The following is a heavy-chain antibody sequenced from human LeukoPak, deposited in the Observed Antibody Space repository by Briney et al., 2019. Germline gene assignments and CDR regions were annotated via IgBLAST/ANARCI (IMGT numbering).Heavy chain of an antibody. CDR1: GGSISSYY. CDR2: IYYSGST. V-gene: IGHV4-59*12. J-gene: IGHJ4*02. Sequence: SETLSLTCTVSGGSISSYYWSWIRQPPGKGLEWIGYIYYSGSTNYNPSLKSRVTISVDTSKNQFSLKLSSVTPEDTAVYYCARENVGDSVATTYGDIDYWGQGTLVTVSS. D-gene: IGHD5-12*01. CDR3: ARENVGDSVATTYGDIDY.